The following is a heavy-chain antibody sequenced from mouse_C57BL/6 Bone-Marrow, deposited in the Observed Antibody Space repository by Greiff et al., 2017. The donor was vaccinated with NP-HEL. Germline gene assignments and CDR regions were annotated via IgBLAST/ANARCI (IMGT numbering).Heavy chain of an antibody. CDR2: IDPSDSYT. V-gene: IGHV1-59*01. J-gene: IGHJ4*01. CDR3: ARRGFYYYGSSGDYYAMDY. CDR1: GYTFTSYW. Sequence: VQLQQPGAELVRPGTSVKLSCKASGYTFTSYWMHWVKQRPGQGLEWIGVIDPSDSYTNYNQKFKGKATLTVDTSSSTAYMQLSSLTSEDSAVYYCARRGFYYYGSSGDYYAMDYWGQGTSVTVSS. D-gene: IGHD1-1*01.